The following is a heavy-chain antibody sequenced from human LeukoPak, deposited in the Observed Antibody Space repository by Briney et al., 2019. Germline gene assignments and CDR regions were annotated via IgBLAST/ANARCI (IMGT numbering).Heavy chain of an antibody. CDR2: ISHDGRNE. Sequence: HPGGSLRLSCAASGFTFNFYPLHWVRQAPGKGLEWVAVISHDGRNEYYGDSAKGRFTISRDNSKNTVYLQMNSLRAEDTAVYYCVRSYYDSRGYFQSRFDPWGQGTLVTVSS. V-gene: IGHV3-30*04. CDR3: VRSYYDSRGYFQSRFDP. CDR1: GFTFNFYP. J-gene: IGHJ5*02. D-gene: IGHD3-22*01.